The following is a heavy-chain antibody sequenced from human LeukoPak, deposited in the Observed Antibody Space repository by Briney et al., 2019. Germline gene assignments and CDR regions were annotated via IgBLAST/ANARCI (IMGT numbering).Heavy chain of an antibody. V-gene: IGHV3-7*01. CDR3: ASTLTFDN. J-gene: IGHJ3*02. CDR1: GFTFSNYW. CDR2: IKEDGSDR. Sequence: PGGSLRLPCAASGFTFSNYWMTWVRQVPGKGLEWVASIKEDGSDRYNVDSVEGRFTISRDNAKNSLSLQMSSLRAEDTAVYYCASTLTFDNWGLGILVTVSS.